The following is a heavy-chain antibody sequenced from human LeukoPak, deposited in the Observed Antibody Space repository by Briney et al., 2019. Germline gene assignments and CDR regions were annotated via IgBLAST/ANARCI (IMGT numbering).Heavy chain of an antibody. J-gene: IGHJ2*01. Sequence: GGSLRLSCEASGFSISNYWMTWVRQAPGKGLEWVANIKQDGSEKNYVDSVKGRFTSSRDNAKNSLYLQMNRLRVEDTAVYYCARGYWNFGLWGRGTQVTVSS. V-gene: IGHV3-7*01. CDR2: IKQDGSEK. CDR1: GFSISNYW. CDR3: ARGYWNFGL.